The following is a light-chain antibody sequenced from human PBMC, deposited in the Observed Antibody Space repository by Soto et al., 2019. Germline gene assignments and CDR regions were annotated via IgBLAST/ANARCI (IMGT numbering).Light chain of an antibody. J-gene: IGKJ1*01. V-gene: IGKV3-20*01. Sequence: EIVLTQSPGTLSLSPGERATLSCRASQSVSSSYLAWYQQKPGQAPRLLIYGASSRATGITDRFSGSGSGTDFTITISSLEPEAFAVYYCQHYGSSAWTFGQATKVEIK. CDR2: GAS. CDR1: QSVSSSY. CDR3: QHYGSSAWT.